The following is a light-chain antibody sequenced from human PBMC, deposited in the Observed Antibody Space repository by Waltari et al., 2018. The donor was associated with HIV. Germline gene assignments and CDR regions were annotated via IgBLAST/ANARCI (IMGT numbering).Light chain of an antibody. CDR1: ALPNQY. CDR3: QSADSSGTYVL. Sequence: SYELTQPPSVSVSPGQTARITCSGDALPNQYAYWYQRKPGQAPVLVIYKDSERPSGIPERFSGSSSGTTVTLTISGVQAEDEADYYRQSADSSGTYVLFGGGTKLTVL. V-gene: IGLV3-25*03. J-gene: IGLJ2*01. CDR2: KDS.